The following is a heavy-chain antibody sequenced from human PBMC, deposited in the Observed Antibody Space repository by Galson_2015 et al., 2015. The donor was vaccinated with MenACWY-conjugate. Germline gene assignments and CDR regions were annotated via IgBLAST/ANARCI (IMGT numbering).Heavy chain of an antibody. CDR1: AGSISSSTYY. Sequence: ETLSLTCNVSAGSISSSTYYWGWIRQSPGKGLEWIRTIYDSGSTYYNPSLKSRVTISVDTSRNQFSLKLRSVTAADTAVYYCARQGPSGRAFDIWGQGTMVTVSS. J-gene: IGHJ3*02. CDR2: IYDSGST. V-gene: IGHV4-39*01. CDR3: ARQGPSGRAFDI. D-gene: IGHD3-10*01.